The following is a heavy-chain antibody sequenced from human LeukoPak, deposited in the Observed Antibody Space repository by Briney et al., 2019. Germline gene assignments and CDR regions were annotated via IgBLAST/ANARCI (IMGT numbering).Heavy chain of an antibody. V-gene: IGHV3-7*01. J-gene: IGHJ4*02. CDR2: IKQGGSQR. D-gene: IGHD6-6*01. Sequence: GGSLRLSCTASGFTFSDYWMTWVRQAPGKGPEWVANIKQGGSQRYYVDSVRGRFTISRDNAKNSLFLQMNGLRAEDTAVYYCARRGGSSSRRSPIDYWGQGTLVTVSS. CDR3: ARRGGSSSRRSPIDY. CDR1: GFTFSDYW.